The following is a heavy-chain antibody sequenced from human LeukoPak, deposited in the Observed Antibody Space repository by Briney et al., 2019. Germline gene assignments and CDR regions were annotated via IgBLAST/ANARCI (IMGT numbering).Heavy chain of an antibody. CDR3: AREDGQQLKYNWFDP. J-gene: IGHJ5*02. CDR2: INPNSGGT. V-gene: IGHV1-2*02. Sequence: EASVKVSCKASGYTFTGYYMHWVRQAPGQGLEWMGWINPNSGGTNYAQKFQGRVTMTRDTSISTAYMELSRLRSDDTAVYYCAREDGQQLKYNWFDPWGQGTLVTVSS. D-gene: IGHD6-13*01. CDR1: GYTFTGYY.